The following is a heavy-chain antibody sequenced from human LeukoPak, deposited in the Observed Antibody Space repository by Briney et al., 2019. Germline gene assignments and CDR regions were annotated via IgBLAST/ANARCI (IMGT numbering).Heavy chain of an antibody. CDR1: GFTFSNYA. D-gene: IGHD7-27*01. CDR2: ISGSDGNT. CDR3: ATNWGILNY. J-gene: IGHJ4*02. Sequence: QSGGSLGLSCAASGFTFSNYAMSWVRQAPGKGLVWVSAISGSDGNTYYADSVKGRFTISRDNSKSTLYLQMNSLRAEDTAVYYCATNWGILNYWGQGTLVTVSS. V-gene: IGHV3-23*01.